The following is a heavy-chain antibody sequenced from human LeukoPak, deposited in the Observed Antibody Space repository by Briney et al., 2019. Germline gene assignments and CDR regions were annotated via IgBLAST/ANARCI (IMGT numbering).Heavy chain of an antibody. V-gene: IGHV1-2*02. CDR3: ARVSYESWYFDY. CDR2: INPNSGGT. CDR1: GYTFTGYY. Sequence: ASVKVSCKASGYTFTGYYMHWVRQAPGQGLEWMGWINPNSGGTNYAQKFQGRVTMTRDTSISTAYMELSRLRSDDTAVYYCARVSYESWYFDYWGQGTLVTVSS. J-gene: IGHJ4*02. D-gene: IGHD1-26*01.